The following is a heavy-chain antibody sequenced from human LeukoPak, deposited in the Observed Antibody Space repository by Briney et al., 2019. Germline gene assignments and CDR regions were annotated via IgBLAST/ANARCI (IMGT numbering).Heavy chain of an antibody. Sequence: SETLSLTCAVYGGSFSGYYWSWIRQPPGKGLECIGQISRRGNTNYNPSLKSRVTISVDTSKNQLSLKRSTVTAADTALYYCARHGEYYFDYWGQGTLVTVSS. V-gene: IGHV4-34*01. CDR3: ARHGEYYFDY. D-gene: IGHD3-10*01. CDR1: GGSFSGYY. J-gene: IGHJ4*02. CDR2: ISRRGNT.